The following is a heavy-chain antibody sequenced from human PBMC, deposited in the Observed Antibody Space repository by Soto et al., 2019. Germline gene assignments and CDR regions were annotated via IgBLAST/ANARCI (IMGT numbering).Heavy chain of an antibody. D-gene: IGHD2-8*02. Sequence: RGSLRVSCIASGFTFRPFGMGWGGHAPGKRFHWVPVTSFSGDTQYYADSVKGRLTISRDNSKNTLYLQMNSLRVEDTAIYFCAKGEYCTARSCEFFYDSRRHSVPSYFDAWALGTLVTSPQ. J-gene: IGHJ4*02. V-gene: IGHV3-23*01. CDR2: TSFSGDTQ. CDR3: AKGEYCTARSCEFFYDSRRHSVPSYFDA. CDR1: GFTFRPFG.